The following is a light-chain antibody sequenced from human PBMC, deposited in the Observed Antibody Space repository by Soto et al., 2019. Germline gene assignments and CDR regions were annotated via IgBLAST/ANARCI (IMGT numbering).Light chain of an antibody. CDR1: SSDVGAYNC. Sequence: QSVLTQPRSVSGSPGQSVTISCTGTSSDVGAYNCVSWYQQHPGKVPKLMIYDVSKRPSGVPDRFSGSKSGNTASLTISGLQAEDEADYYCCSYGGTYTFRIFGGGTKLTVL. J-gene: IGLJ2*01. CDR2: DVS. V-gene: IGLV2-11*01. CDR3: CSYGGTYTFRI.